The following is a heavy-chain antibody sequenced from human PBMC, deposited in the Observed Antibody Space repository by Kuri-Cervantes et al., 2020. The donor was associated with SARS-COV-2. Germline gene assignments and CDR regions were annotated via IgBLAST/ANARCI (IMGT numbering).Heavy chain of an antibody. D-gene: IGHD1-1*01. CDR1: GFTFSSYG. Sequence: GESLKISCAASGFTFSSYGMHWVRQAPGKGLEWVAFIRYDGSNKYYADSVKGRFTISRDNSKNTLYLQINSLRAEDTAVYYCAKVPISETKYFQHWGQGTLVTVSS. J-gene: IGHJ1*01. CDR3: AKVPISETKYFQH. V-gene: IGHV3-30*02. CDR2: IRYDGSNK.